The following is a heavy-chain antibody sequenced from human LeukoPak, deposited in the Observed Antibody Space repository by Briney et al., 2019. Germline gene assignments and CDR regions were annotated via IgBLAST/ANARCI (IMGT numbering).Heavy chain of an antibody. CDR1: AFTFSGYS. CDR2: ISPSATTI. D-gene: IGHD6-6*01. CDR3: AREYSSSSGRSFDY. V-gene: IGHV3-48*01. J-gene: IGHJ4*02. Sequence: GGSLRLSCAASAFTFSGYSMNWVRQAPGKGLEWVSYISPSATTIYYADSVKGRFTISRDNAKDSLYLQMNSLRAEDTAVYYCAREYSSSSGRSFDYWGQGTLVTVSS.